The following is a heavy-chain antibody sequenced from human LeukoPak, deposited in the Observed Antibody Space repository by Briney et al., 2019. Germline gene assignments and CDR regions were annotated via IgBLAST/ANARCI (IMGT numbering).Heavy chain of an antibody. V-gene: IGHV3-23*01. CDR1: GFTFSSYS. CDR2: ISGSGGST. Sequence: GGSLRLSCAASGFTFSSYSVNWVRQAPGKGLEWVSAISGSGGSTYYADSVKGRFTISRDNSKNTLYLQMNSLRAEDTAVYYCAKWYYDFWSGYFGYWGQGTLVTVSS. J-gene: IGHJ4*02. D-gene: IGHD3-3*01. CDR3: AKWYYDFWSGYFGY.